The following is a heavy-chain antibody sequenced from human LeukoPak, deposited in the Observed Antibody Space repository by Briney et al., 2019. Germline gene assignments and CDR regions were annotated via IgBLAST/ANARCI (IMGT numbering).Heavy chain of an antibody. D-gene: IGHD5-24*01. Sequence: SETLSLTCTVSGGSISSYYWSWIRQPPGKGLEWIGYIYYSGSTNYNPSLKSRVTISVDTSKNQFSLKLSSVTAADTAVYYCARERGDGYDYWGQGALVTVSS. J-gene: IGHJ4*02. CDR1: GGSISSYY. CDR3: ARERGDGYDY. V-gene: IGHV4-59*01. CDR2: IYYSGST.